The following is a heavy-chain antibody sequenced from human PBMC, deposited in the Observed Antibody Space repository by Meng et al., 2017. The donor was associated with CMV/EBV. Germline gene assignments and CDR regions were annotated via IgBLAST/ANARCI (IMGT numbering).Heavy chain of an antibody. CDR1: GFTVSSNY. CDR3: AREKNKGSVGNYYYGMDV. CDR2: IYSGGST. D-gene: IGHD3-10*01. J-gene: IGHJ6*02. V-gene: IGHV3-53*01. Sequence: GESLKISCAASGFTVSSNYMSWVRQAPGKGLEWVSAIYSGGSTYYADSVKGRFTISRDNSKNTLYLQMNSLRAEDTAVYYCAREKNKGSVGNYYYGMDVWGQGTTVTVSS.